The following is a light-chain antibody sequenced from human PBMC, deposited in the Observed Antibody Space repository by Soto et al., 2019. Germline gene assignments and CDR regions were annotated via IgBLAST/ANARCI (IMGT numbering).Light chain of an antibody. CDR2: GAS. V-gene: IGKV3-20*01. J-gene: IGKJ5*01. CDR1: QNFGSGY. Sequence: EVVLTQSPGTLSLSPVERATLSCMASQNFGSGYLAWYQQKPGQAPRLLIYGASTRATGIPARFSGSGSGTEFTLTISSLEPEDFAVYYCQHYHGWPITFGQGTRLEIK. CDR3: QHYHGWPIT.